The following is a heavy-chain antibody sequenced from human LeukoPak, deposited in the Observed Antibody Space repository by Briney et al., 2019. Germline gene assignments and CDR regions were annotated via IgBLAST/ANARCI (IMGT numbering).Heavy chain of an antibody. J-gene: IGHJ4*02. CDR3: ARDSAAHGGY. CDR2: IKQDGSDK. V-gene: IGHV3-7*03. Sequence: GGSLRLSCVVSEFNFRNYWMSWVRQTPGKGLEWVANIKQDGSDKYYVDSVKGRFIISKDNAKNSLYLQMNSLRDEDTAVYYCARDSAAHGGYWGQGTPVIVSS. CDR1: EFNFRNYW. D-gene: IGHD6-25*01.